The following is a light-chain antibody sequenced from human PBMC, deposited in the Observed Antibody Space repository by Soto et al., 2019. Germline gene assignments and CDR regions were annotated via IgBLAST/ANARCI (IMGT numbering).Light chain of an antibody. Sequence: DIVMTQSPLSLPVTPGEPASISCRSSQSLLHSNGYNYLDWYLQKPGQSPQLLIYLGSNRSSGVPDRFSGSGSGTDFTLKISRVEAEDVGVYYCMQALQTPYTFGQGIKVDI. CDR1: QSLLHSNGYNY. J-gene: IGKJ2*01. CDR3: MQALQTPYT. V-gene: IGKV2-28*01. CDR2: LGS.